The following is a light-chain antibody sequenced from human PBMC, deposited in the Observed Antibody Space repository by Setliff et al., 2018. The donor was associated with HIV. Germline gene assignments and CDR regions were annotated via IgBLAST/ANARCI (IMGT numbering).Light chain of an antibody. CDR2: EVS. CDR1: SSDVGGYNY. Sequence: QSVLTQPASVSGSPGQSITISCTGTSSDVGGYNYVSWYQRHPGKAPKLVIYEVSNRPSGVSNRFSGSESGNAASLTISGLQAEDEADYYCSSFTSSSTYVFGTGTKVTVL. CDR3: SSFTSSSTYV. J-gene: IGLJ1*01. V-gene: IGLV2-14*01.